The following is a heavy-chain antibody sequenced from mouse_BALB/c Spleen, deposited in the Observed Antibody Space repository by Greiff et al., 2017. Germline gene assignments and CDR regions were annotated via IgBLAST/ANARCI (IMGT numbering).Heavy chain of an antibody. CDR3: ARRRANYYGSSYAMDY. CDR1: GYTFTSYW. J-gene: IGHJ4*01. CDR2: INPSNGGT. V-gene: IGHV1S81*02. D-gene: IGHD1-1*01. Sequence: QVQLQQSGAELVKPGASVKLSCKASGYTFTSYWMHWVKLRPGQGFEWIGEINPSNGGTNYNEKFKRKATLTVDKSSSTAYMQLSSLTSEDSAVYYCARRRANYYGSSYAMDYWGQGTSVTVSS.